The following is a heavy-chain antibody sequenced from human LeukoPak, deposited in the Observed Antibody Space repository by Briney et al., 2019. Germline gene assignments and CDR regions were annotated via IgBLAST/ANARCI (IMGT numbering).Heavy chain of an antibody. CDR3: AREGSAYHAGS. CDR1: NGFISSYY. CDR2: IHSSGST. J-gene: IGHJ4*02. Sequence: SETLSLTCSVSNGFISSYYWSWIRQPAGKGLEWIGRIHSSGSTNYNPSLKSRLTISLDKSRNHFSLTLTSVTAADTATYYCAREGSAYHAGSWGQGTLVTVSS. V-gene: IGHV4-4*07. D-gene: IGHD2-15*01.